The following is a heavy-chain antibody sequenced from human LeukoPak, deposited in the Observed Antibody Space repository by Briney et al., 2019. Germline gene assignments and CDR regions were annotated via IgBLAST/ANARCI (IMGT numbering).Heavy chain of an antibody. J-gene: IGHJ3*02. Sequence: SVKVSCKASGGTFSSYAISWVRQAPGQGLEWMGGIIPIFGTANYAQKFQGRVTITADESTSTAYMELSSLRSEDTAVYYCARDSGRYYYGSGSHSEPVGAFDIWGQGTMVTVSS. CDR3: ARDSGRYYYGSGSHSEPVGAFDI. CDR2: IIPIFGTA. V-gene: IGHV1-69*01. CDR1: GGTFSSYA. D-gene: IGHD3-10*01.